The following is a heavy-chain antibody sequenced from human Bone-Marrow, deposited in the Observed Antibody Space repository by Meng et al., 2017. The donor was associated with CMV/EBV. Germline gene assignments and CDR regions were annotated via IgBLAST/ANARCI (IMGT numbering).Heavy chain of an antibody. CDR2: ISGSGGST. Sequence: GESLKISCAASGFTFSSYAMSWVRQAPGKGLEWVSAISGSGGSTYYADSVKGRFTISRDNSKNTLYLQMNSLRAEDTAVYYCAKGTTTVTTGYYYYYGMDVWGQGTTVNVAS. CDR1: GFTFSSYA. V-gene: IGHV3-23*01. CDR3: AKGTTTVTTGYYYYYGMDV. J-gene: IGHJ6*02. D-gene: IGHD4-11*01.